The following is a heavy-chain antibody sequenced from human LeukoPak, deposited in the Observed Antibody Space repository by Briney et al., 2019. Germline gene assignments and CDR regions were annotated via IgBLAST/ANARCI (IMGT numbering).Heavy chain of an antibody. D-gene: IGHD2-2*01. CDR3: AKDRGYCSSTRCYALHYFDY. V-gene: IGHV3-23*01. Sequence: GGSLRLSCATSGFTFSDYAMTWVRQAPGKGLEWVATISGGGVMTYYADSVKGRFTVSGDNSKNTVYLQMSSLTAADTAVYYCAKDRGYCSSTRCYALHYFDYWGQGTLVTVTS. CDR1: GFTFSDYA. CDR2: ISGGGVMT. J-gene: IGHJ4*02.